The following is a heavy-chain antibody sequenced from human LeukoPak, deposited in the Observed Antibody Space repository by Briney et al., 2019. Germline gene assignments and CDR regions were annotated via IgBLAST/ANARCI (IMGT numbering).Heavy chain of an antibody. V-gene: IGHV1-46*01. Sequence: ASVKVSCKASGYTFTGYYMHWVRQAPGQGLEWMGKINPSGGSTSYAQKFQGRVTMTRDTSTSTVYMDLSSLRSEDTAVYYCARPTVYYGDYVASFDYWGQGTLVTVSS. CDR3: ARPTVYYGDYVASFDY. CDR2: INPSGGST. J-gene: IGHJ4*02. D-gene: IGHD4-17*01. CDR1: GYTFTGYY.